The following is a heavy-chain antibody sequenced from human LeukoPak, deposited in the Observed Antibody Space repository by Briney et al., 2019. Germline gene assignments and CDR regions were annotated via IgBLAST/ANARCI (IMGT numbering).Heavy chain of an antibody. Sequence: GGSLRLSCAASGFTFSSSWMHWVSQAPGKGLVWVSRISGDGSSTTYADSVKGRFTISRDNAKNTLFLQMNSLRAEDTAVYYCAKVGRYCSGGSCYSRFDPWGQGTLVTVSS. CDR3: AKVGRYCSGGSCYSRFDP. CDR2: ISGDGSST. CDR1: GFTFSSSW. D-gene: IGHD2-15*01. J-gene: IGHJ5*02. V-gene: IGHV3-74*01.